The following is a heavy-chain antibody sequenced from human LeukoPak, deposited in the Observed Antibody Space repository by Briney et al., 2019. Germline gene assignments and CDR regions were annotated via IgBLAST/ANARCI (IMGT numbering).Heavy chain of an antibody. Sequence: GGSLRLSCAAFEFTFSDAWMSWVRQAPGKGLEWVGRIKNKADGETTDYTAPVKGRFTISRDDSKNTLYLQMNSLRAEDTAVYYCARDHLWFGELSAPSYFDYWGQGTLVTVSS. CDR3: ARDHLWFGELSAPSYFDY. J-gene: IGHJ4*02. CDR2: IKNKADGETT. V-gene: IGHV3-15*01. CDR1: EFTFSDAW. D-gene: IGHD3-10*01.